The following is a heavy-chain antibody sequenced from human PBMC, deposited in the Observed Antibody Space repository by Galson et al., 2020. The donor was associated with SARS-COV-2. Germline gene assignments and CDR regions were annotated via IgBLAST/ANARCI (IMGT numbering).Heavy chain of an antibody. CDR3: ARLHYGEYAPEAFDI. CDR2: ISHSGGT. J-gene: IGHJ3*02. V-gene: IGHV4-30-2*01. CDR1: GTSISSGSYS. D-gene: IGHD4-17*01. Sequence: MLPETLSLTCAVSGTSISSGSYSWNWIRQPPGKGLEWIGYISHSGGTYYNPSLKSRVTISGDRSKNQFSLRLSSVTAADTAVYYCARLHYGEYAPEAFDIWGPGTRVTVAS.